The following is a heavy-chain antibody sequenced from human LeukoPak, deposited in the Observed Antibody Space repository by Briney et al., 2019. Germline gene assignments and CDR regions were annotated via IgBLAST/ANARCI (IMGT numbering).Heavy chain of an antibody. CDR3: ATRNSGYTGPSRTYYYYGMDV. Sequence: GGALRLSCAASGSTFSSYAMRWLRQAPGKGLQGVSSIIGSGCTTDSADYVKGRFPIHRDNSRNTLYLQMNSLRAADTAVYYCATRNSGYTGPSRTYYYYGMDVWGQRTTVTVSS. J-gene: IGHJ6*02. CDR2: IIGSGCTT. V-gene: IGHV3-23*01. CDR1: GSTFSSYA. D-gene: IGHD5-12*01.